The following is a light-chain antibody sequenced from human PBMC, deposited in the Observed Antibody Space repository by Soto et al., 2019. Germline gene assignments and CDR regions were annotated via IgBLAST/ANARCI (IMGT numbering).Light chain of an antibody. CDR2: DAS. J-gene: IGKJ1*01. V-gene: IGKV3-15*01. CDR3: QRYDDWPQT. Sequence: EIVMTQSPATLSVSPGERVTLSCRASQSVSNKLAWYQQKPGQAPRLLIYDASGRACSVPARLSGSGSGTEVTLTISRLQSEDFSVYFCQRYDDWPQTSGQGTKVEIK. CDR1: QSVSNK.